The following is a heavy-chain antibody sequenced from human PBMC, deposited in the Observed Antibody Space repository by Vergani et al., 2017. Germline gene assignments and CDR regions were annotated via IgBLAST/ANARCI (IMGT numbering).Heavy chain of an antibody. Sequence: QLQLVESAGGVVQPGGSLRLSCASSGFTFSNFGMHWIRQAPGKGLEWLAYKGKDGINTRYRDAVKGRFTVSRDNSKDILYLQMDSLRREDTALYYCAKYWRDSADGLPDSWGPGTLVIVSS. CDR3: AKYWRDSADGLPDS. D-gene: IGHD2-8*02. J-gene: IGHJ4*02. V-gene: IGHV3-30*02. CDR1: GFTFSNFG. CDR2: KGKDGINT.